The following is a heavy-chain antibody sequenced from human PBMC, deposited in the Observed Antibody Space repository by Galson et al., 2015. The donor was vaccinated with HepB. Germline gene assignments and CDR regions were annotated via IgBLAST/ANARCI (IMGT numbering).Heavy chain of an antibody. CDR3: ARPPLVVDTAHDALEL. CDR2: IWHDGSEK. Sequence: SLRLSCATSGFHFSSYGMHWVRQAPGKGLEWVSLIWHDGSEKYYTESVKGRFTISRDNSREMVYLQMNNLRVDDTAIYYCARPPLVVDTAHDALELWGRGTVVTVSS. J-gene: IGHJ3*01. D-gene: IGHD2-21*02. V-gene: IGHV3-33*08. CDR1: GFHFSSYG.